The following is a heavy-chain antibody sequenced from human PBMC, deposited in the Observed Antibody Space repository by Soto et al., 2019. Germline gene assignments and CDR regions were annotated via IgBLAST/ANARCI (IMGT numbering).Heavy chain of an antibody. CDR3: ARDYYDSRGPSYYYYYCMDV. CDR2: ISAYNGNT. CDR1: GYTFTSYG. J-gene: IGHJ6*02. Sequence: ASVKVSCEASGYTFTSYGISWGRQAPGQRLERMGWISAYNGNTNYAQKLQGRVTMATDTSTSTAYMELRSLRSEDTAVYYCARDYYDSRGPSYYYYYCMDVWRQGTTVTVSS. D-gene: IGHD3-22*01. V-gene: IGHV1-18*01.